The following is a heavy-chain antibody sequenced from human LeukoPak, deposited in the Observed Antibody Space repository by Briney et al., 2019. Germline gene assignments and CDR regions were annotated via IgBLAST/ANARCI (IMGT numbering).Heavy chain of an antibody. D-gene: IGHD1-26*01. CDR3: ARAAAVGAYDY. V-gene: IGHV4-34*01. Sequence: SETLSLTCTVSGGSISNKYWSWIRQPPGKGLEWIGEINHSGSTNYNPSLKSRVTISVDTSKNQFSLKLNSVIAADTAIYYCARAAAVGAYDYWGQGTLVTVSS. CDR1: GGSISNKY. J-gene: IGHJ4*02. CDR2: INHSGST.